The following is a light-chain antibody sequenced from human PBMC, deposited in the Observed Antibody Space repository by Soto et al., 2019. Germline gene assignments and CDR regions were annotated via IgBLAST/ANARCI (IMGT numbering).Light chain of an antibody. V-gene: IGKV3-15*01. Sequence: EMVLTQSPATLSVSPGGRATLSCLASQSISDTLAWYQQKPGQAPRLLIYGASKRATGFPARFSGSGSGTDFTLTISSLQSEDFAVYYCQQYNNWPWTFGQGTKVDIK. CDR3: QQYNNWPWT. J-gene: IGKJ1*01. CDR1: QSISDT. CDR2: GAS.